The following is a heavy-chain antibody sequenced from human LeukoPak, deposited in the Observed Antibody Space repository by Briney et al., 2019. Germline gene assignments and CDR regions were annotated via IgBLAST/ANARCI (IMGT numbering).Heavy chain of an antibody. D-gene: IGHD3-9*01. CDR1: GFTFSSYG. J-gene: IGHJ4*02. V-gene: IGHV3-30*02. Sequence: GGSLRLSCAASGFTFSSYGMHWVRQAPGKGLEWVAFIRYDGSNKYYADSVKGRFTISRDNSKNTLYLQMDSLRAEDTAVYYCACPTEDDILTGYSYWGQGTLVTVSS. CDR3: ACPTEDDILTGYSY. CDR2: IRYDGSNK.